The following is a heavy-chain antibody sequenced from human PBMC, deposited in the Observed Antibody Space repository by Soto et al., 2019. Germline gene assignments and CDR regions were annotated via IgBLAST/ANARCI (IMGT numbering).Heavy chain of an antibody. J-gene: IGHJ5*02. Sequence: EVQLLDSGGGLVQPGGSLRLSCAASGFTFRTYAMSWVRQAPGKGLEWVSTISDSGTTYYANSVKGRFTISRDNSRNTLDLQMNSLRVEDTAVYYCAKGGEGSCSINSCLYFSDSWGQGTLVTVSS. D-gene: IGHD2-2*01. CDR3: AKGGEGSCSINSCLYFSDS. CDR1: GFTFRTYA. CDR2: ISDSGTT. V-gene: IGHV3-23*01.